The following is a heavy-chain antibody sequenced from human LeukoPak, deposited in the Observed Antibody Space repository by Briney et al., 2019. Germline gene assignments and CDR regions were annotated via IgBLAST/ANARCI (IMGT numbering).Heavy chain of an antibody. CDR3: ATHGYYYGSGTNFDY. D-gene: IGHD3-10*01. J-gene: IGHJ4*02. CDR2: INHSGST. V-gene: IGHV4-34*01. Sequence: SETLSLTCAVYGGSFSGYYWSWIRQPPGKGLEWIGEINHSGSTNYNPSLKSRVTISVDTSKNQFSLKSSSVTAADTAVYYCATHGYYYGSGTNFDYWGQGTLVTVSS. CDR1: GGSFSGYY.